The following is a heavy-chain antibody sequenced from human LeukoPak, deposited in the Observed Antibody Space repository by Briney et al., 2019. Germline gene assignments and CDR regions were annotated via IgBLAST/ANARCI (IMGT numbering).Heavy chain of an antibody. D-gene: IGHD2-15*01. CDR1: GFTSSSYG. Sequence: GRSLRLSCAASGFTSSSYGMHWVRQAPGKGLEWVAVIWYDGSDKYYADSVKGRFTISRDSSMNTLYLQMNSLRAEDTAVYYCARRYCSGGTCYVDYWGQGTLVTVSS. CDR3: ARRYCSGGTCYVDY. J-gene: IGHJ4*02. CDR2: IWYDGSDK. V-gene: IGHV3-33*01.